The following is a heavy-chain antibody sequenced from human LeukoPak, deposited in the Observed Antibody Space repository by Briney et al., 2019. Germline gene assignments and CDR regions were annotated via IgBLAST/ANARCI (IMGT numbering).Heavy chain of an antibody. CDR2: ISAYNGNT. CDR3: ARDRYCSGGSCYSRWFDP. V-gene: IGHV1-18*01. CDR1: GYTFTSYG. D-gene: IGHD2-15*01. Sequence: ASVKVSCKASGYTFTSYGISWARQAPGQGLEWMGWISAYNGNTNYAQKLQGRVTMTTDTTTSTAYMELRSLRSDDTAVYYCARDRYCSGGSCYSRWFDPWGQGTLVTVSS. J-gene: IGHJ5*02.